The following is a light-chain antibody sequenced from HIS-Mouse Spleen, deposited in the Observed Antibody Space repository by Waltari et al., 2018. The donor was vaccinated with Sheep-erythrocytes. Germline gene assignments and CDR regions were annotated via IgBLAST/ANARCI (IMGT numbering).Light chain of an antibody. V-gene: IGKV3-20*01. CDR3: QQYGSSLRT. Sequence: EIVLTQSPGTLSLSPGERATLSCRASQSVSSSYLAWYQQKAGQAPRLLIYGASRKATGIPDRFSGSASGTDFTLTISRLEPEDFAEYYCQQYGSSLRTFGQGTKVEIK. J-gene: IGKJ1*01. CDR2: GAS. CDR1: QSVSSSY.